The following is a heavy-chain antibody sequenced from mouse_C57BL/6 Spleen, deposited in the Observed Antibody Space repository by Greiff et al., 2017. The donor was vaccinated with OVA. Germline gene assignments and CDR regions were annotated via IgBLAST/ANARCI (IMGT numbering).Heavy chain of an antibody. J-gene: IGHJ3*01. D-gene: IGHD1-1*01. Sequence: VQLQQSGPELVKPGASVKISCKASGYAFSSSWMNWVKQRPGKGLEWIGRIYPGDGDTNYNGKFKGKATLTADKSSSTAYMQLSSLTSEDSAVYFCARGLRASGFAYWGQGTLVTVSA. V-gene: IGHV1-82*01. CDR2: IYPGDGDT. CDR1: GYAFSSSW. CDR3: ARGLRASGFAY.